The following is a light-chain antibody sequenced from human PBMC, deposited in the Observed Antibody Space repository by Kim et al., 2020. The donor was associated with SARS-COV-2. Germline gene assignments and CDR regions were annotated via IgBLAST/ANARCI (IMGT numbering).Light chain of an antibody. V-gene: IGKV3-11*01. CDR1: ESVDNS. CDR3: QQRRAWPLT. J-gene: IGKJ3*01. Sequence: DIVLTQSPVTLSLSPGDRATLSCRATESVDNSLAWYQQKHGRSPRLIIYAASKRATGVAARFSGSGSGTDFTLTINSLEPEDFAVYYCQQRRAWPLTFGPGTKVDIK. CDR2: AAS.